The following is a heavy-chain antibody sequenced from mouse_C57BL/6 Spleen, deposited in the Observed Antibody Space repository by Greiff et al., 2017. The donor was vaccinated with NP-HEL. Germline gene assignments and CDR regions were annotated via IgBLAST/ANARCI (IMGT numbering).Heavy chain of an antibody. D-gene: IGHD1-1*01. CDR2: ISDGGSYT. CDR1: GFTFSSYA. Sequence: DVMLVESGGGLVKPGGSLKLSCAASGFTFSSYAMSWVRQTPEKSLEWVATISDGGSYTYYPDNVKGRFTISRDNAKNNLYLQMSHLKSEDTAMYYCARALHYYGSSPFAYWGQGTLVTVSA. J-gene: IGHJ3*01. CDR3: ARALHYYGSSPFAY. V-gene: IGHV5-4*03.